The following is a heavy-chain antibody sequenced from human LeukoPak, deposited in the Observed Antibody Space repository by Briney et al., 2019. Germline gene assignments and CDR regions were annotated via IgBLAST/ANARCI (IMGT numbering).Heavy chain of an antibody. CDR1: GSTFDDYA. D-gene: IGHD3-3*01. J-gene: IGHJ4*02. CDR2: ISWNSGSI. Sequence: PGGSLRLSCAASGSTFDDYAMHWVRQAPGKGLEWVSGISWNSGSIGYADSVKGRFTISRDNAKNSLYLQMNSLRAEDTALYYCAKGSVDFWSGYFDYWGQGTLATVSS. CDR3: AKGSVDFWSGYFDY. V-gene: IGHV3-9*01.